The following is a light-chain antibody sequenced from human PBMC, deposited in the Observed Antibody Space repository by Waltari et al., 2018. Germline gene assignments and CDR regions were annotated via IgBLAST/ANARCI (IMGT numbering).Light chain of an antibody. CDR2: ANN. V-gene: IGLV1-40*01. J-gene: IGLJ1*01. CDR1: SSNIGSSYH. CDR3: QSFDSSLDGYV. Sequence: QSVLTQPPSVSGAPGQRVTISCTGSSSNIGSSYHVHCYQHLPGTAPKVLIYANNNRPSGVPDRFSGSKSGASASLAITGLQAEDEADYYCQSFDSSLDGYVFGTGTKVTVL.